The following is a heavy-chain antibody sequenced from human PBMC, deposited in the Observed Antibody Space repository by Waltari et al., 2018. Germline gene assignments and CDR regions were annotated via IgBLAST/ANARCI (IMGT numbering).Heavy chain of an antibody. D-gene: IGHD4-17*01. CDR1: GYTSTSYF. Sequence: QVQLVQSGAEVKKPGSSVKVSCTASGYTSTSYFLHWVQQAPGQGLDWMGIINPSGGSTSYAQKFQGRVTMTRDTPTSTVYMELSSLRSEDTAVYYCARVPDYGDYYFDYWGQGTLVTVSS. V-gene: IGHV1-46*01. J-gene: IGHJ4*02. CDR2: INPSGGST. CDR3: ARVPDYGDYYFDY.